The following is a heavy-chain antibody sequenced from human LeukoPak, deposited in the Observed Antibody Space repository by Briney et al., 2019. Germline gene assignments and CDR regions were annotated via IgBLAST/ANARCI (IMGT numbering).Heavy chain of an antibody. Sequence: SETLSLTCTVSVASTSSNNSHWGWIRQPPGTGLEWIGAIHNGGNTDYNPSLESRVTISEDKSKNQLYLELTSVTAADTAVYYCARLPTGYPNWFASWGQGTLVTVSS. CDR1: VASTSSNNSH. D-gene: IGHD4-17*01. CDR3: ARLPTGYPNWFAS. V-gene: IGHV4-39*01. J-gene: IGHJ5*01. CDR2: IHNGGNT.